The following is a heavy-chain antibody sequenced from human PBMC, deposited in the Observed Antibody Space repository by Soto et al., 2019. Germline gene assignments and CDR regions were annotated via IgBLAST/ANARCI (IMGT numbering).Heavy chain of an antibody. Sequence: QTLSLTCAISGDSVSSNTAAWNWIRQSPSRGLEWLGRTYYRSKWYNDYAVSVKSRITINPDTSKNQFSLHLNSVTPEDTALYYCVRDVGFDFDYWGLGTLVTVSS. CDR3: VRDVGFDFDY. CDR1: GDSVSSNTAA. V-gene: IGHV6-1*01. D-gene: IGHD1-26*01. J-gene: IGHJ4*02. CDR2: TYYRSKWYN.